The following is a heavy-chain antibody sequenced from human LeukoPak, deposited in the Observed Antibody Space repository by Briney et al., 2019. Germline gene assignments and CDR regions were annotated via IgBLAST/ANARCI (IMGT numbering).Heavy chain of an antibody. J-gene: IGHJ5*02. CDR1: GFTFTNHY. CDR3: ARDSLGGSSYVS. CDR2: IKQDRSET. V-gene: IGHV3-7*04. Sequence: PGGSLRLSCVAPGFTFTNHYITWVRQAPRKGLGWVANIKQDRSETYYLDSVKGGFTISRDNVKNSLYLQLNNVRAEDTAVYFCARDSLGGSSYVSWGQGTLVTVSS. D-gene: IGHD3-10*01.